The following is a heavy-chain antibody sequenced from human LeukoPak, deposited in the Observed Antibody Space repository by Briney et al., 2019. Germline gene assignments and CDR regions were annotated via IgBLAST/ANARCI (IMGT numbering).Heavy chain of an antibody. CDR3: ARVHYYGSGSYYNDYYFDY. J-gene: IGHJ4*02. V-gene: IGHV4-38-2*01. D-gene: IGHD3-10*01. CDR1: GYSISSGYY. CDR2: IYHSGST. Sequence: KPSETLSLTCAVSGYSISSGYYWGWIRQPPGKGLEWIGSIYHSGSTYYNPSLKSRVTISVDTSKNQFSLKLSSVTAADTAVYYCARVHYYGSGSYYNDYYFDYWGQGTLVTVSS.